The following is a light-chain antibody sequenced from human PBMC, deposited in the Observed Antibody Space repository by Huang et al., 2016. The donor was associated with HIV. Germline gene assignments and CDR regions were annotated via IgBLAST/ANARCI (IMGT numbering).Light chain of an antibody. CDR2: WAS. CDR3: QQYFTTPLT. J-gene: IGKJ4*01. Sequence: DIVMTQSPDSLAVSLGERATVNCKSSQSVLSNSKNYLAWYQHKPGQPPKLLFYWASTREARVPDRFSSSGSGTDFTLTISSLQAEDVALYFCQQYFTTPLTFGGGTKVEIK. V-gene: IGKV4-1*01. CDR1: QSVLSNSKNY.